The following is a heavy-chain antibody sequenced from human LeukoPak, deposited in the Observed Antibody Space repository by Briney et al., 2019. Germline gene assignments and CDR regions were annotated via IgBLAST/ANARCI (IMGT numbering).Heavy chain of an antibody. Sequence: RGGCLRLSCAASGFTFSSYAMSSVRQAPGTGLEWVSAISGSGGSTYYADSVKGRFTISRDNSKNTLYLQINSLRAEDTAVYYCAKDHNIAVAGTPFDYWGQGTLVTVSS. J-gene: IGHJ4*02. D-gene: IGHD6-19*01. CDR2: ISGSGGST. CDR3: AKDHNIAVAGTPFDY. CDR1: GFTFSSYA. V-gene: IGHV3-23*01.